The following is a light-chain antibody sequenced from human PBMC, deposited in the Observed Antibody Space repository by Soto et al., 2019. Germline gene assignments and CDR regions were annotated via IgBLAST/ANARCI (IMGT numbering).Light chain of an antibody. J-gene: IGLJ1*01. V-gene: IGLV2-14*01. Sequence: QSVLTQPASVSGSPGQSITISCTGTSSDVGGYNYVSWYQQHPGKAPKLMIYDVSNRPSGVSNRFSGSKSGNTASLTISGLQDEDEADYYCSSYTSSSTVFGTGTKLTVL. CDR1: SSDVGGYNY. CDR2: DVS. CDR3: SSYTSSSTV.